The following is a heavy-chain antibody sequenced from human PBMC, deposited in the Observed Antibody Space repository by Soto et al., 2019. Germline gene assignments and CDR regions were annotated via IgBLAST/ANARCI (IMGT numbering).Heavy chain of an antibody. V-gene: IGHV4-39*01. Sequence: QLQLQESGPGLVKPSETLSLTCTVSGGSINDDTYYWGWIRQPPGKGLEWFGSIYYSGTSSYNPSLKIRVPMPFDTPQKRLSFGRGSVPPADTVAFYCPVLHCHSPNSVPLDPWGQGTLVIVSS. CDR2: IYYSGTS. CDR3: PVLHCHSPNSVPLDP. D-gene: IGHD1-1*01. J-gene: IGHJ5*02. CDR1: GGSINDDTYY.